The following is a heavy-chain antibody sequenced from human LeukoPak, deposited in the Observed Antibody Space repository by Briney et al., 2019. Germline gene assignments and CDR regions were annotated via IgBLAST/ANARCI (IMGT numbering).Heavy chain of an antibody. Sequence: GGSLRLSCAASGFTFSSYAMPWVRQAPGKGLEYVSAISSNGGSTYYANSVKGRFTISRDNSKNTLYLQMGSLRAEDMAVYYCARVDIAAAGYDYWGQGTLVTVSS. CDR3: ARVDIAAAGYDY. V-gene: IGHV3-64*01. J-gene: IGHJ4*02. CDR1: GFTFSSYA. D-gene: IGHD6-13*01. CDR2: ISSNGGST.